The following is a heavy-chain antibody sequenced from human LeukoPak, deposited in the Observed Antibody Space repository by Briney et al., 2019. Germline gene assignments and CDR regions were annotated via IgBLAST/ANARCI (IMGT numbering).Heavy chain of an antibody. J-gene: IGHJ5*02. V-gene: IGHV3-30*04. Sequence: GGSLRLSCAASGFTFSSYAMHWVRQAPGKGLEWVAVISYDGSNKYYADSVKGRFTISRDNSKNTLYLQMNSLRAEDTAVYYCAKVPQTGSFFLYATKRKGNWFDPWGQGTLVTVSS. CDR1: GFTFSSYA. D-gene: IGHD1-26*01. CDR3: AKVPQTGSFFLYATKRKGNWFDP. CDR2: ISYDGSNK.